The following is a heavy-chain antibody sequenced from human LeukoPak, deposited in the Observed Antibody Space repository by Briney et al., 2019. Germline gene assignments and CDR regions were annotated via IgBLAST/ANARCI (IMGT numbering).Heavy chain of an antibody. Sequence: ASVKVSCKAYGYTFMSHGISWVRQAPGQGLEWMGWINPNSGGTNYAQKFQGRVTMTRDTSITTAYMELSRLRSDDTAVYYCARRYFVSGSYYTDYWGQGTLVTVSS. V-gene: IGHV1-2*02. J-gene: IGHJ4*02. D-gene: IGHD3-10*01. CDR2: INPNSGGT. CDR1: GYTFMSHG. CDR3: ARRYFVSGSYYTDY.